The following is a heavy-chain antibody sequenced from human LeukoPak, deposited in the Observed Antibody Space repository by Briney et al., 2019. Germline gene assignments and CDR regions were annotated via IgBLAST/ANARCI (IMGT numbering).Heavy chain of an antibody. J-gene: IGHJ4*02. CDR3: AGDRYGSGSYCLFDY. D-gene: IGHD3-10*01. V-gene: IGHV1-3*01. CDR1: VYTFTNYA. CDR2: INACNGNT. Sequence: ASVKVSCQGCVYTFTNYAMHWVRQPPGQRLEWVGWINACNGNTKYSQKFQGRVTITRDTSASTAYMELSSLKSEDTAVYYCAGDRYGSGSYCLFDYWGQGTLVTVSS.